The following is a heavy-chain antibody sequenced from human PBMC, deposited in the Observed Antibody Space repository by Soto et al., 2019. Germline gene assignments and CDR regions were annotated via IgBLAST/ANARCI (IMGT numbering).Heavy chain of an antibody. J-gene: IGHJ6*02. V-gene: IGHV3-74*01. CDR3: ARGNYGMDV. CDR2: IKSDGSNT. D-gene: IGHD3-10*01. CDR1: GFTFSSYW. Sequence: GGSLILSCAASGFTFSSYWMHWVRQAPGKGLVWVSNIKSDGSNTNYADSVKGRFTISRDNAKNTLYLQMNSLRAEDTAVYYCARGNYGMDVWGQGTMVTVSS.